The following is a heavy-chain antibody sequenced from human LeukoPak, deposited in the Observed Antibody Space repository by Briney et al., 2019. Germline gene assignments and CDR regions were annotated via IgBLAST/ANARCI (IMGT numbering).Heavy chain of an antibody. D-gene: IGHD5-12*01. CDR2: INHSGST. Sequence: SETLSPTCAVYGGSFSGCYWSWIRQPPGKGLEWIGEINHSGSTNYNPSLKSRVTISVDTSKNQFSLKLSSVTAADTAVYYCARVRLDYYYGMDVWGQGTTVTVSS. V-gene: IGHV4-34*01. J-gene: IGHJ6*02. CDR3: ARVRLDYYYGMDV. CDR1: GGSFSGCY.